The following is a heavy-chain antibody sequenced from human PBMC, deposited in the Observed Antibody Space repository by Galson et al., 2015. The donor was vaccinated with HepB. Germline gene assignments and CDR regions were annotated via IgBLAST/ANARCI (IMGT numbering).Heavy chain of an antibody. CDR2: INHSGST. CDR3: ARGYYYMDV. V-gene: IGHV4-34*01. Sequence: ETLSLTCTVYGGSFSGYYWSWIRQPPGKGLEWIGEINHSGSTNYNPSLKSRVTISVDTSKNPFSLKLSSVTAADTAVYYCARGYYYMDVWGKGTTVTVSS. J-gene: IGHJ6*03. CDR1: GGSFSGYY.